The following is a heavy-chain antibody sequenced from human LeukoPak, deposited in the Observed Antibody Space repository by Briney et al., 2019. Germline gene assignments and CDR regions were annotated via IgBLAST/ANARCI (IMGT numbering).Heavy chain of an antibody. CDR3: ARVPVGSYSFDY. CDR2: INTDGSTA. CDR1: GFTFSSYA. J-gene: IGHJ4*02. Sequence: GGSLRLSCAASGFTFSSYAMHWVRQAPGKGLVWVSRINTDGSTASYVDSVKGRFTISRDNTKNTLYLHMNSLRAEDTAVYYCARVPVGSYSFDYWGQGTLVTVSS. V-gene: IGHV3-74*01. D-gene: IGHD1-26*01.